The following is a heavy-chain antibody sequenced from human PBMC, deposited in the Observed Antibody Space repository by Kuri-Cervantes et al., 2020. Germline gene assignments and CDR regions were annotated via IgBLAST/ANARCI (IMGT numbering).Heavy chain of an antibody. CDR1: GFTFSSYW. V-gene: IGHV3-74*01. J-gene: IGHJ6*03. CDR2: INSDGSST. Sequence: GESLKISCAASGFTFSSYWMHWVRQAPGKGLVWVSRINSDGSSTSYADSVKGRFTISRDNAKNSLYLQMNSLRAEDTAVYYCARDGPGRSYYYYYMDVWGKGTTVTVSS. CDR3: ARDGPGRSYYYYYMDV.